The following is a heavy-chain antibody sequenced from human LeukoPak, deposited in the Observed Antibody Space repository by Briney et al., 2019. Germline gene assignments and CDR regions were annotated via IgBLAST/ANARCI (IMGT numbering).Heavy chain of an antibody. V-gene: IGHV4-59*08. J-gene: IGHJ4*02. CDR3: ARRHYDSSGYYDY. D-gene: IGHD3-22*01. Sequence: SETLSLTCTVSGGSISSYYWSWIRQPPGKGLEWIGYIYYSGSTNYNPSLKSRVTISVDTSKNQFSLKLSSVTAADTAVYYCARRHYDSSGYYDYWGQGALVTVSS. CDR1: GGSISSYY. CDR2: IYYSGST.